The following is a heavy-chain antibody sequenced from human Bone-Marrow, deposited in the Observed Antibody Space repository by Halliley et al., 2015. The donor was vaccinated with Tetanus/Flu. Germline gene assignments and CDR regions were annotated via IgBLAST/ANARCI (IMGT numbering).Heavy chain of an antibody. CDR3: ASDYVNYALAN. V-gene: IGHV4-59*01. Sequence: WVGCVYYSDSGTTNYNPSLKSRVTISGDRSKNQVSLKLSSVSAADTAVYYCASDYVNYALANWGQGTLVTVPS. CDR2: VYYSDSGTT. D-gene: IGHD3-16*01. J-gene: IGHJ4*02.